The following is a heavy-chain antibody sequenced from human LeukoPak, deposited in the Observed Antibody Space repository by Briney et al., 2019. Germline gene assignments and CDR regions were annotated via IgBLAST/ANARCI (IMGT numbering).Heavy chain of an antibody. D-gene: IGHD5-24*01. V-gene: IGHV1-69*05. J-gene: IGHJ4*02. CDR1: GGTFSSYA. Sequence: SVKVSCKASGGTFSSYAISWVRQAPGQGLEWMGGIIPIFGTANYAQKFQGRVTITTDESTSTAYMELSSLRSEDTAVYYCARSGGYNWGVFDYWGQGTLVTVSS. CDR2: IIPIFGTA. CDR3: ARSGGYNWGVFDY.